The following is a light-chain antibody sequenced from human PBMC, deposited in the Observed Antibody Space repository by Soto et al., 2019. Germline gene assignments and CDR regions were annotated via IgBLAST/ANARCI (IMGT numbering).Light chain of an antibody. CDR1: SSVIANYNL. CDR3: CSHEGSDTYV. Sequence: QSVLTQPASVSGSPGQSITLSCTGTSSVIANYNLVSWYQQHPGKAPKLMIYEVTKRPSGVSNRFSGSKSGNTASLTISGLQAEDEADYYCCSHEGSDTYVFATGTKVTV. V-gene: IGLV2-23*02. CDR2: EVT. J-gene: IGLJ1*01.